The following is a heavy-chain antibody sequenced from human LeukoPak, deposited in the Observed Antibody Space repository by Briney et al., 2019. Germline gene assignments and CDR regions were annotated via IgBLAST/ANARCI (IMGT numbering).Heavy chain of an antibody. Sequence: GGSLRLSCAASGFTFINAWMSWVRQAPGKGLEWVGHIKSKVDGGTMDYAAPVKGRFTISRDNSKNTLYLQMNSLRAEDTAVYYCAKVPASSSYDYYYYMDVWGKGTTVTVSS. J-gene: IGHJ6*03. D-gene: IGHD6-25*01. CDR3: AKVPASSSYDYYYYMDV. CDR1: GFTFINAW. V-gene: IGHV3-15*01. CDR2: IKSKVDGGTM.